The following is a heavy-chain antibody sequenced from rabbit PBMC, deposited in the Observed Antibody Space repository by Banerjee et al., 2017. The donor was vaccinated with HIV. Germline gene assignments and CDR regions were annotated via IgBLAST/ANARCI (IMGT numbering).Heavy chain of an antibody. V-gene: IGHV1S47*01. Sequence: QEQLEESGGGLVQPEGSLTLTCTASGFDFSSNAMCWVRQAPGKGPEWIACIYNGDGSTYYASWVNGRFTISRTSSTTVTLQMTSLTAADTATYFCARDLAGVIGWNFNLWGQGTLVTVS. J-gene: IGHJ4*01. CDR3: ARDLAGVIGWNFNL. D-gene: IGHD4-1*01. CDR1: GFDFSSNA. CDR2: IYNGDGST.